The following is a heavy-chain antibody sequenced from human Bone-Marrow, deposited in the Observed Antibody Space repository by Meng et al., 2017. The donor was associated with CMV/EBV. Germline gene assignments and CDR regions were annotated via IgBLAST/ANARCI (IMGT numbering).Heavy chain of an antibody. CDR3: ARLKSYDFWGGYYPVYYFDY. CDR1: GGSISSSSYY. J-gene: IGHJ4*02. V-gene: IGHV4-39*01. CDR2: IYYSGST. D-gene: IGHD3-3*01. Sequence: SETLSLTCTVSGGSISSSSYYWGWIRQPPGKGLVWIGSIYYSGSTYYNPSLKSRVTISVDTSKNQFSPQLSSVTDADTAVYFCARLKSYDFWGGYYPVYYFDYWAQGTLVTVSS.